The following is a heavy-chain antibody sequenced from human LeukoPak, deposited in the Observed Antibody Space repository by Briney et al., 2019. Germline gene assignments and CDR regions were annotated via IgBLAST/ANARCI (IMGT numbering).Heavy chain of an antibody. CDR2: IKQDGSEK. CDR1: GFTFSSYW. V-gene: IGHV3-7*01. Sequence: GGSLRLSCAASGFTFSSYWMSWVRQAPGKGLEWVANIKQDGSEKYYVDSVKGRFTISRDNAKNSLYLQMNSLRAEDTAVYYCAKDAYSSGWYVDYWGQGTLVTVSS. D-gene: IGHD6-19*01. CDR3: AKDAYSSGWYVDY. J-gene: IGHJ4*02.